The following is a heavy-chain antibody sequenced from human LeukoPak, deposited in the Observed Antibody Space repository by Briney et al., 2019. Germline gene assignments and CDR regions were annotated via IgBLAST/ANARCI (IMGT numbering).Heavy chain of an antibody. V-gene: IGHV4-59*01. J-gene: IGHJ1*01. D-gene: IGHD3-22*01. CDR2: IYYSGST. CDR1: GGSISSYY. Sequence: SETLSLTCTVSGGSISSYYWSWIRQPPGKGLEWIGYIYYSGSTNYNPSLKSRVTISVDTCKNQFSLKLSSVTAADTAVYYCASVQNDSSGYYYAEYFQHWGQGTLVTVSS. CDR3: ASVQNDSSGYYYAEYFQH.